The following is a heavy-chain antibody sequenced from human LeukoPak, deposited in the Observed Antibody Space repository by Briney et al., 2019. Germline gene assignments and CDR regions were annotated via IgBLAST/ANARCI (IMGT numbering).Heavy chain of an antibody. J-gene: IGHJ4*02. CDR3: AREGPRGSGWYGGFFY. CDR1: GYTFTSYY. Sequence: ASVKVSCKASGYTFTSYYMHWVRQAPGQGLEWMGIINPSGGTTSYAQKFQGRVTMTRDMSTSTGYMELSSLRSEDTAVYYCAREGPRGSGWYGGFFYWGQGTLVTVSS. V-gene: IGHV1-46*01. D-gene: IGHD6-19*01. CDR2: INPSGGTT.